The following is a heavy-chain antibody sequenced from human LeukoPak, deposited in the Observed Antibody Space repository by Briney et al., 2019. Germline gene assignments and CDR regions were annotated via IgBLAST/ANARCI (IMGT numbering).Heavy chain of an antibody. CDR1: GFTFSSYA. J-gene: IGHJ3*02. Sequence: PGGSLRLSCAASGFTFSSYAMSWVRQAPGKGLEWVSSISSSSSYIYYADSVKGRFTISRDNAKNSLYLQMNSLRAEDTAVYYCARDMVSIFGVVRDAFDIWGQGTMVTVSS. CDR3: ARDMVSIFGVVRDAFDI. V-gene: IGHV3-21*01. D-gene: IGHD3-3*01. CDR2: ISSSSSYI.